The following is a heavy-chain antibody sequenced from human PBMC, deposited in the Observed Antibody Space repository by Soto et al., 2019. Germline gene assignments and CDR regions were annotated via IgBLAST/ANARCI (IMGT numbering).Heavy chain of an antibody. D-gene: IGHD3-16*02. J-gene: IGHJ6*02. CDR2: FYSGART. Sequence: PGGSLRLSCATSGFTASPNYVTWVRQAPGKGLEWVAIFYSGARTYYRDSVKGRFTISRDRSKSTLFLQMNTLTAEDTAVYFCASDLSPYSYYALDVWGQGTTVTVSS. V-gene: IGHV3-53*03. CDR1: GFTASPNY. CDR3: ASDLSPYSYYALDV.